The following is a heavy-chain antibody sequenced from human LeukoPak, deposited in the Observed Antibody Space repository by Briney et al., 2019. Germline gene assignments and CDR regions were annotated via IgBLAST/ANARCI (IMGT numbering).Heavy chain of an antibody. CDR2: ISGSGGST. J-gene: IGHJ4*02. CDR3: AKDAIITMIVVVSRYYFDY. CDR1: GFTFSSYA. V-gene: IGHV3-23*01. Sequence: GGSLRLSCAASGFTFSSYAMSWVRQAPGKGLEWVSAISGSGGSTYCADSVKGRLTISRDNSKNTLYLQMNSLRAEDTAVYYCAKDAIITMIVVVSRYYFDYWGQGTLVTVSS. D-gene: IGHD3-22*01.